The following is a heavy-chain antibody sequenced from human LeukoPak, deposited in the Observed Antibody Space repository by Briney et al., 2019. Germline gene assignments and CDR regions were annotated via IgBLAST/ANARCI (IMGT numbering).Heavy chain of an antibody. CDR3: AKGERGYRYGYIDY. CDR2: ISGSGGST. CDR1: GFTFSSYA. Sequence: GGSLRLSCAASGFTFSSYAMSWVRQAPGKGLEWVSAISGSGGSTYYADSVKGRFTISRDNSKNTLYLQMNNLRAEDTAVYYCAKGERGYRYGYIDYRGQGTLVTGSS. J-gene: IGHJ4*02. V-gene: IGHV3-23*01. D-gene: IGHD5-18*01.